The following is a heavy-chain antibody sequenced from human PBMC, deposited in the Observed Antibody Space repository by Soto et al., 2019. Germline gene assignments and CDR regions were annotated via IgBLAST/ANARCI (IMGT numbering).Heavy chain of an antibody. CDR1: GGTFSSYA. Sequence: ASVKVSCKASGGTFSSYAISWVRQAPGQGLEWMGGIIPIFGTANYAQKFQGRVTITADESTSTAYMELSSLRSEDTAVYYCARGRGLGYCSGGSCSKKHMFRKTDYGMDVWGQGTTVTVSS. V-gene: IGHV1-69*13. J-gene: IGHJ6*02. D-gene: IGHD2-15*01. CDR3: ARGRGLGYCSGGSCSKKHMFRKTDYGMDV. CDR2: IIPIFGTA.